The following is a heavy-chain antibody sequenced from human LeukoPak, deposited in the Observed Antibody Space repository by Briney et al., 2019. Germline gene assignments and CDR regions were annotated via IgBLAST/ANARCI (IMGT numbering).Heavy chain of an antibody. CDR1: GGSISSGDYY. CDR2: IFYSGST. J-gene: IGHJ4*02. D-gene: IGHD3-10*01. Sequence: SQTLSLTCTVSGGSISSGDYYWSWIRQPPGKGLEWIGYIFYSGSTYYNPSLKSRVTISVDTSKKQFSLKLSSVTAVDTAVYYCARETYYYGSSYVDYWGQGTLVTVSS. CDR3: ARETYYYGSSYVDY. V-gene: IGHV4-30-4*01.